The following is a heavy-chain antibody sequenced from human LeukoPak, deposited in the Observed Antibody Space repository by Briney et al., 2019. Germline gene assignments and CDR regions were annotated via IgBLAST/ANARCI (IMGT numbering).Heavy chain of an antibody. CDR1: GFTLSSYE. V-gene: IGHV3-21*04. J-gene: IGHJ4*02. D-gene: IGHD4/OR15-4a*01. CDR3: ARRAGAYSHPYDY. CDR2: ISSSSSYI. Sequence: AGGSLRLSCTASGFTLSSYEMSWIRQAPGKGLEWVSSISSSSSYIYYADSVKGRFTISRDNSKNTLYLQMNSLRAEDTAVYYCARRAGAYSHPYDYWGQGTLVTVSS.